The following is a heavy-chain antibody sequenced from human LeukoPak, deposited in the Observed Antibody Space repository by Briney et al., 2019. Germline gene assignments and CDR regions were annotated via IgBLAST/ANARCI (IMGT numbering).Heavy chain of an antibody. J-gene: IGHJ4*02. Sequence: SSETLSLTCTVSGGSISSYYWSWIRQPPGKGLEWIGYIYYSGSTNYNPSLKSRVTISVDTSKNQFSLKLSSVTAADTAVYYCARGPRGFGELLPPRSSYFDYWGQGTLVTVSS. D-gene: IGHD3-10*01. CDR2: IYYSGST. V-gene: IGHV4-59*01. CDR3: ARGPRGFGELLPPRSSYFDY. CDR1: GGSISSYY.